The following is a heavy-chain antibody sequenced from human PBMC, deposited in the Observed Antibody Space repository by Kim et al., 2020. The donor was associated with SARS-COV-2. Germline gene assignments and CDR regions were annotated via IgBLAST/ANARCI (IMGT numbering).Heavy chain of an antibody. CDR3: ARLEVRSLAATEQQGDY. V-gene: IGHV4-39*01. Sequence: SETLSLTCTVSGGSISSSSYYWGWIRQPPGKGLEWIGSIYYSGSTYYNPSLKSRVTISVDTSKNQFSLKLSSVTAADTAVYYCARLEVRSLAATEQQGDYWGQGTLVTVSS. CDR1: GGSISSSSYY. D-gene: IGHD2-15*01. J-gene: IGHJ4*02. CDR2: IYYSGST.